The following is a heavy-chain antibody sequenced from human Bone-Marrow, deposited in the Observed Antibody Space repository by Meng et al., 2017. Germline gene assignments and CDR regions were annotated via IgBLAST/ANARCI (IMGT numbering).Heavy chain of an antibody. CDR1: GGTFSSYA. D-gene: IGHD3-3*01. CDR3: ARDEYYDFWSGYHYYYGMDV. J-gene: IGHJ6*02. CDR2: IIPSFGTA. Sequence: SVKVSCKASGGTFSSYAISWVRQAPGQGLEWMGGIIPSFGTANYAQKFQGRVTITADEYTSTAYMELSSLRSEDTAVYYCARDEYYDFWSGYHYYYGMDVWGQGTTVTVSS. V-gene: IGHV1-69*13.